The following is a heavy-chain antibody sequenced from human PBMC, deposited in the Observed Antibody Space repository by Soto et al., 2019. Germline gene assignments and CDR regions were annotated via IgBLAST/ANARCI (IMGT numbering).Heavy chain of an antibody. CDR1: GGSISSSNW. CDR3: AILSGYYPYYFDY. Sequence: PSETLSLTCAVSGGSISSSNWWSWVRQPPGKGLEWIGEIYHSGSTNYNPSLKSRVTISVDKSKNQFSLKLSSVTAADTAVYYCAILSGYYPYYFDYWGQGTLVTVSS. V-gene: IGHV4-4*02. CDR2: IYHSGST. D-gene: IGHD3-22*01. J-gene: IGHJ4*02.